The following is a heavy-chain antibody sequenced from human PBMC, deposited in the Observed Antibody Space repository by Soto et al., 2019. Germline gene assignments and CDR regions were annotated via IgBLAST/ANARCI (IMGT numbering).Heavy chain of an antibody. CDR2: IYPGDSDT. V-gene: IGHV5-51*01. CDR1: GYSFTRYW. D-gene: IGHD3-22*01. CDR3: ARQMGNYYDSSGSPAGAFDI. J-gene: IGHJ3*02. Sequence: RECLKISCTWSGYSFTRYWIGWVRQMPGKGLEWMGIIYPGDSDTRYSPSFQGQVTISADKSISTAYLQWSSLKASDTAMYYCARQMGNYYDSSGSPAGAFDIWGQGTMVTVSS.